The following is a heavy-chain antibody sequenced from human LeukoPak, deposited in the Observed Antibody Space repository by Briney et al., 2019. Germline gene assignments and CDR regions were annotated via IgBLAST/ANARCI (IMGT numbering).Heavy chain of an antibody. J-gene: IGHJ4*02. D-gene: IGHD2-21*02. CDR1: GYTFTSYG. CDR2: IIPIFGTA. V-gene: IGHV1-69*05. Sequence: SVKVSCKASGYTFTSYGISWVRQAPGQGLEWMGGIIPIFGTANYAQKFQGRVTITTDESTSTAYMELSSLRSEDTAVYYCARGFELTAIPYYFDYWGQGTLVTVSS. CDR3: ARGFELTAIPYYFDY.